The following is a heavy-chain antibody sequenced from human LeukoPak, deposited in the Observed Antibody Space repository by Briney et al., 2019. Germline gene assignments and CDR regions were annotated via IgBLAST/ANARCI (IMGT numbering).Heavy chain of an antibody. V-gene: IGHV1-2*02. CDR3: ARGEVIAAAGIDY. CDR1: GYTFTGYY. J-gene: IGHJ4*02. Sequence: ASVKVSYKASGYTFTGYYMHWVRQAPGQGLEWMGWINPNSGGTNYAQKFQGRVTMTRDTSISTAYMELSRLRSDYTAVYYCARGEVIAAAGIDYWGQGTLVTVSS. D-gene: IGHD6-13*01. CDR2: INPNSGGT.